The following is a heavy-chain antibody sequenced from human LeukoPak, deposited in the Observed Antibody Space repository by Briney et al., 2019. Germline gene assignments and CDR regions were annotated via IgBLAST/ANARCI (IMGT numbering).Heavy chain of an antibody. CDR2: IYPGDSDT. V-gene: IGHV5-51*01. Sequence: LGESLKISCKGSGYSVTNYWIGWVRQVPGKGLEWMGIIYPGDSDTRYSPSFQGQVTISADKSISTAYLQWSSLKASDTAIYYCARQGFLEWFPDYWGQGTLVTVSS. CDR1: GYSVTNYW. D-gene: IGHD3-3*01. J-gene: IGHJ4*02. CDR3: ARQGFLEWFPDY.